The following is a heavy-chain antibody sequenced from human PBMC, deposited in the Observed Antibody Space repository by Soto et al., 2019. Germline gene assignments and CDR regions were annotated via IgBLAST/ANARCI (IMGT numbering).Heavy chain of an antibody. D-gene: IGHD2-15*01. CDR2: IYHSGST. J-gene: IGHJ3*02. V-gene: IGHV4-30-2*01. CDR3: ARGETGYCSGGSCYGGAFDI. CDR1: GGSISSGGYS. Sequence: PSETLSLTCAVSGGSISSGGYSWSWIRQPPGKGLEWIGYIYHSGSTYYNPSLKSRVTISVDRSKNQFSLKLSSVTAADTAVYYCARGETGYCSGGSCYGGAFDIWGQGTMVTVSS.